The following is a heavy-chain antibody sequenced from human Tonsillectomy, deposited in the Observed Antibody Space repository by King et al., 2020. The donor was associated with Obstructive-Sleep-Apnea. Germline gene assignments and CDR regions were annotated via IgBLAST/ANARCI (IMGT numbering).Heavy chain of an antibody. CDR3: ARGPYSGNYYGAFDF. CDR1: GYIFPNYA. D-gene: IGHD1-26*01. V-gene: IGHV1-3*01. Sequence: QLVQSGAEVKKPGASVKVSCKASGYIFPNYAIHWVRPAPGQRLEWMGWINPANGNTRYSQKFQGRVTITRDTSANTAYMELSTLTSEDTAVYYCARGPYSGNYYGAFDFWGQGTRVTVSS. J-gene: IGHJ3*01. CDR2: INPANGNT.